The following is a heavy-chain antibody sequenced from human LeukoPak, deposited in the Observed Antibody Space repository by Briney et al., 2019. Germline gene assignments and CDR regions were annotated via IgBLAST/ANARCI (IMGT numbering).Heavy chain of an antibody. D-gene: IGHD1-26*01. V-gene: IGHV1-2*02. Sequence: ASLKVSCKASGYTFTGYYMHWVRQAPGQGLEWIGWINPNSGGTNYAQKFQGRVTMTRDTSISTAYMELNRLRSEDTAVYYCARGWSGSYYSHYYYYMDVWGKGTTVTVSS. CDR2: INPNSGGT. CDR1: GYTFTGYY. J-gene: IGHJ6*03. CDR3: ARGWSGSYYSHYYYYMDV.